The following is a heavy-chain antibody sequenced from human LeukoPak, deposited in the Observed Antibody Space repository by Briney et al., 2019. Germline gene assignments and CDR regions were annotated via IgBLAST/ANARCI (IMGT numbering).Heavy chain of an antibody. CDR2: IRNKANGYTT. CDR3: ARDLGYGGNDY. D-gene: IGHD4-23*01. V-gene: IGHV3-72*01. J-gene: IGHJ4*02. Sequence: GGSLRLSCAASGFTFSDYYMDWVRQAPGKGLEWVGRIRNKANGYTTEYAASVKGRFTISRDDSKNSLYLQMNSLKTEDTAVYYCARDLGYGGNDYWGQGTLVTVSS. CDR1: GFTFSDYY.